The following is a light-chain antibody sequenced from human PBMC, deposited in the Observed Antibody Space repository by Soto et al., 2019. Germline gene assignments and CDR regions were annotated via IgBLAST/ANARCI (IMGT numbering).Light chain of an antibody. Sequence: QSVLTQPPSVSAAPGQRVTISCSGHSSNVGDNFVSWYQQPPEAAPKLLIYDNHKRPSGIPDRFSGSKSGTSATLGITGLQTGDEADYYGATWYGSLSVVVFGVGTKLTVL. V-gene: IGLV1-51*01. CDR3: ATWYGSLSVVV. CDR2: DNH. CDR1: SSNVGDNF. J-gene: IGLJ3*02.